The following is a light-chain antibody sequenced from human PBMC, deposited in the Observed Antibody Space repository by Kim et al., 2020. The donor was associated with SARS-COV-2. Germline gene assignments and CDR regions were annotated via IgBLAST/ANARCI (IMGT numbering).Light chain of an antibody. CDR3: CSYAGSSTLL. J-gene: IGLJ2*01. CDR2: EVN. Sequence: GQSITITCTGTSSDVGSYNLVSWYHQHPGEAPKLMIYEVNNRPSGISNRFSGSKSGNTASLTISWLQAEDEANYYCCSYAGSSTLLFGGGTQLTVL. V-gene: IGLV2-23*01. CDR1: SSDVGSYNL.